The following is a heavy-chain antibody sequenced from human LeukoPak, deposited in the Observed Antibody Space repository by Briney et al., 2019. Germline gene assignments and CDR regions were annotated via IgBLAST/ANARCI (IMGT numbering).Heavy chain of an antibody. Sequence: ASVKVSCKASGYTFTDYYLHWVRQAPGQGLEWMGWINLNSGGTNSAQKFQGRVTMTRDTSISTAYMELSRLTSDDTAVYYCAREAPDYADHWGQGTLVTVSS. J-gene: IGHJ4*02. V-gene: IGHV1-2*02. CDR1: GYTFTDYY. CDR2: INLNSGGT. CDR3: AREAPDYADH. D-gene: IGHD4-17*01.